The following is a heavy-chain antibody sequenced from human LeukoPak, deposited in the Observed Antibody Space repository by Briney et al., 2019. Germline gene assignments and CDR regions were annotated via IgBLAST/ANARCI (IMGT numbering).Heavy chain of an antibody. CDR1: GYSFTNYW. CDR2: IYPGDSDN. J-gene: IGHJ4*02. V-gene: IGHV5-51*01. Sequence: KPGESLKISCRGSGYSFTNYWIAWVRHMPGKGLEWMGIIYPGDSDNRYNPSFQGQVTISADKSISTAYLQWSSLKASDTAMYYCARRLPSVVTFDYWGQGTLVTVSS. D-gene: IGHD2-15*01. CDR3: ARRLPSVVTFDY.